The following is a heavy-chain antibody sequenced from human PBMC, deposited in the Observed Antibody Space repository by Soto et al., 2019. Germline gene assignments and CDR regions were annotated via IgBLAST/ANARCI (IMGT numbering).Heavy chain of an antibody. V-gene: IGHV4-34*01. CDR3: ARRISSLITMVRGVIIPAFDY. D-gene: IGHD3-10*01. CDR1: GGSFSGYY. Sequence: PSETLSLTCAVYGGSFSGYYWSWIRQPPGKGLEWIGEINHSGSTNYNPSLKSRVTISVDTSKNQFSLNLSSVTAADTAVYYCARRISSLITMVRGVIIPAFDYWGQGTLVTVSS. J-gene: IGHJ4*02. CDR2: INHSGST.